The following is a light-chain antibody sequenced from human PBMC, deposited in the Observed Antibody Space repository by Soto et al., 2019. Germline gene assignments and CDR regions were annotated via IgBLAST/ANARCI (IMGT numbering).Light chain of an antibody. CDR2: AAS. J-gene: IGKJ5*01. CDR3: PQSYGNPQTT. Sequence: IPLGHPPSSLSSSLLDRVPIPCRSSQSISSYLNWYQQKPGKAPKLLIYAASSLQSGVPSRFSGSGSGTDFTLTISSLQAADFATYYRPQSYGNPQTTFGQGTRLEIK. CDR1: QSISSY. V-gene: IGKV1-39*01.